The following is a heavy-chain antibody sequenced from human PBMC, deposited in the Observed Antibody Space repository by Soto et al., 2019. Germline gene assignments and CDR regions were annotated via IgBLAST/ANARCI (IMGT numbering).Heavy chain of an antibody. CDR2: IYSNGGT. J-gene: IGHJ6*02. CDR1: GGSISSYY. CDR3: ARGEAAGVDYGMDV. V-gene: IGHV4-4*07. D-gene: IGHD6-25*01. Sequence: SETLSLTCTVSGGSISSYYWSWIREPAGKGLEWIGRIYSNGGTNYNPSLKSRVSMSVDTSKKQFSVRLSSVTAADTAVYYCARGEAAGVDYGMDVWGQGTTVTVSS.